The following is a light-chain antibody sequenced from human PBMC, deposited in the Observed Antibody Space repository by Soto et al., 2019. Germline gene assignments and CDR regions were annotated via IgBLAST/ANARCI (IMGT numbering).Light chain of an antibody. J-gene: IGKJ3*01. CDR3: QQYGSSPFT. CDR1: QSVSSSY. Sequence: EVVLTQSPGTLSLSPGERATLSCRASQSVSSSYLAWYQQKPGQAPRLVIYGTSSRATGIPDRFSGIGSGTDFTLTISRLEPEDFAVYYCQQYGSSPFTFGPGTKMDIK. CDR2: GTS. V-gene: IGKV3-20*01.